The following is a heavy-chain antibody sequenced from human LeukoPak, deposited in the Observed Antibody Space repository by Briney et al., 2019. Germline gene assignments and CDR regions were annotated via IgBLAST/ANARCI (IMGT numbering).Heavy chain of an antibody. J-gene: IGHJ4*02. CDR1: GFTFSDYY. Sequence: GGSLRLSCAASGFTFSDYYMSWIRQAPGKGLEWVSYISYNSSYTNYADSVKGRFTISRDNAKNSLFLQMNSLRAEDTAVYYCARAEATMDHWGQGTLVTVSA. D-gene: IGHD5-12*01. CDR3: ARAEATMDH. CDR2: ISYNSSYT. V-gene: IGHV3-11*05.